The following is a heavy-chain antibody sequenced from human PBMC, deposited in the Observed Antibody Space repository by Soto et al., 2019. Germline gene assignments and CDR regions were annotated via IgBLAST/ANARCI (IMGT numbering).Heavy chain of an antibody. CDR3: AKDSSGGLVGAFDI. CDR2: ISWNSGSI. CDR1: GFTFDDYA. D-gene: IGHD6-19*01. J-gene: IGHJ3*02. Sequence: SLRLSCAASGFTFDDYAMHWVRQAPGKGLEWVSGISWNSGSIGYADSVKGRFTISRDNAKNSLYLQMNSLRAEDTALYYCAKDSSGGLVGAFDIWGQGTMVTVSS. V-gene: IGHV3-9*01.